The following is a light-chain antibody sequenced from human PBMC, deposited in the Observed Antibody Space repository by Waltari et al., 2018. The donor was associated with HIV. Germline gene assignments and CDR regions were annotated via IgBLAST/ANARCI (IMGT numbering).Light chain of an antibody. Sequence: EIMMTQSPDTLSVSPGDTATLSCRASQSVSTNLAWYQQKPGQAPRLLFYDASTRATGVPARFSGGGSETEFTLTITSLQSEDFAVYYCQQYNNWPPAYTFGQGTKLEIK. CDR2: DAS. CDR1: QSVSTN. J-gene: IGKJ2*01. V-gene: IGKV3-15*01. CDR3: QQYNNWPPAYT.